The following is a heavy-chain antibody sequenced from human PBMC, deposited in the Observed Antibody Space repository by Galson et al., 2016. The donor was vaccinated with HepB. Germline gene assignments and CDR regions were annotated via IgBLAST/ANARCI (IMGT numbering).Heavy chain of an antibody. D-gene: IGHD2-2*02. V-gene: IGHV4-31*03. CDR3: ARGPYRRGSYYYYYGVDV. CDR2: IQYSGNT. CDR1: GGSISSGGYY. Sequence: TLSLTCTVSGGSISSGGYYWSWIRQHPGKGLEWIGYIQYSGNTYYNPSLKSRVTISIDTSKNQFSLKLSSVTPADTAVYYCARGPYRRGSYYYYYGVDVWGEGTTVTVSS. J-gene: IGHJ6*04.